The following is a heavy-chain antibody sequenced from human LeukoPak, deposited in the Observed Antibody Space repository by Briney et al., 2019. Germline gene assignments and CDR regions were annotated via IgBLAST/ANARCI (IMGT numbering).Heavy chain of an antibody. CDR1: GGSISSYY. CDR2: IFYTGST. V-gene: IGHV4-59*01. D-gene: IGHD5-24*01. J-gene: IGHJ4*02. Sequence: PSETLSLTCTVSGGSISSYYWNWIRQPPGKGLERIGYIFYTGSTNYNPSLKSRVTISVDTSKNQFSLKLNSVTAADTAVYYCARSTVEMSTILSYWGQGTLVTVSS. CDR3: ARSTVEMSTILSY.